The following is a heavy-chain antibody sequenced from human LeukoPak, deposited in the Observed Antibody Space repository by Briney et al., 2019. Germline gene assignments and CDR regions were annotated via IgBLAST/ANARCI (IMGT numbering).Heavy chain of an antibody. CDR3: ARGGIAAAGHFYDAFDI. CDR2: INPNSGGT. D-gene: IGHD6-13*01. CDR1: GYTFTGYY. J-gene: IGHJ3*02. Sequence: ASVKVSCKASGYTFTGYYMHWVRQAPGQGLEWMGWINPNSGGTNYAQKFQGRVTMTRDTSISTAYMELSRLRSDDTAVYHCARGGIAAAGHFYDAFDIWGQGTMVTVSS. V-gene: IGHV1-2*02.